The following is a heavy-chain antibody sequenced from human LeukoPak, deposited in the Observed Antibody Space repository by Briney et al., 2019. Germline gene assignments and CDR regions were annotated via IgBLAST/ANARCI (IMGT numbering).Heavy chain of an antibody. V-gene: IGHV4-59*01. J-gene: IGHJ4*02. D-gene: IGHD5-18*01. CDR1: GGSISSYY. CDR3: ARDGGRGYSYYGY. Sequence: NPSETLSLTCTVSGGSISSYYWSWIRQPPGKGLEWIGYIYYSGSTNYNPSLESRVTISVDTSKNQFSLKLSSVTAADTAMYYCARDGGRGYSYYGYWGQGTLVTVSS. CDR2: IYYSGST.